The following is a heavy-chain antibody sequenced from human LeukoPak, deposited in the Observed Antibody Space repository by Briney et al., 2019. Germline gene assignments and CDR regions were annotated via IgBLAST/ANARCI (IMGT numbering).Heavy chain of an antibody. J-gene: IGHJ4*02. CDR2: IRNDGSNK. CDR1: GFTFSSYG. V-gene: IGHV3-30*02. CDR3: ARDVIEDY. D-gene: IGHD2/OR15-2a*01. Sequence: GGSLRLSCAASGFTFSSYGMHWVRQAPGKGLEWVAFIRNDGSNKYYADSVKGRFTISRDNAKNSLYLQMNSLRAEDTAVYYCARDVIEDYWGQGTLVTVSS.